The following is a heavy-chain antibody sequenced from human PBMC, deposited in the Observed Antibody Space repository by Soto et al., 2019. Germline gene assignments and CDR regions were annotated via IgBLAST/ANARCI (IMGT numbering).Heavy chain of an antibody. V-gene: IGHV1-2*04. D-gene: IGHD6-19*01. CDR2: INPNSGGT. CDR3: ARVRAVAGMDFDY. Sequence: ASVKVSCKASGYTFTGYYMHWVRQAPGQGLEWMGWINPNSGGTNYAQKFQGWVTMTRDTSISTAYMELSRLRSDDTAVYYCARVRAVAGMDFDYWGQGTLVTVSS. J-gene: IGHJ4*02. CDR1: GYTFTGYY.